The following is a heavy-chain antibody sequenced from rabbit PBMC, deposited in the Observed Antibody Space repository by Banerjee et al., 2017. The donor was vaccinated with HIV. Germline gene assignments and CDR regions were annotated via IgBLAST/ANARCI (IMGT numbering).Heavy chain of an antibody. Sequence: QLEESGGGLVQPGGSLKLSCKASGFSFSSGYDMCWVRQAPGKGLEWIGCIYSSSGSTDYASWVNGRFTISLDNAQNTVFLQMTSLTVADTATYFCVRGSISGTDYNLWGPGTLVTVS. J-gene: IGHJ4*01. CDR1: GFSFSSGYD. D-gene: IGHD1-1*01. V-gene: IGHV1S7*01. CDR2: IYSSSGST. CDR3: VRGSISGTDYNL.